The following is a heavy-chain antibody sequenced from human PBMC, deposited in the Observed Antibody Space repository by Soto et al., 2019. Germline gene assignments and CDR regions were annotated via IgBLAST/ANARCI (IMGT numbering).Heavy chain of an antibody. CDR1: GGSISSGGYY. D-gene: IGHD3-10*01. Sequence: PSETLSLTCTVSGGSISSGGYYWSWIRQHPGKGLEWIGYIYYSGSTYYNPSLKSRVTISVDTSKNQFSLKLSSVTAADTAVYYCARDYGSGANIYYYYGMDVWGQGTTVTVSS. CDR2: IYYSGST. CDR3: ARDYGSGANIYYYYGMDV. J-gene: IGHJ6*02. V-gene: IGHV4-31*03.